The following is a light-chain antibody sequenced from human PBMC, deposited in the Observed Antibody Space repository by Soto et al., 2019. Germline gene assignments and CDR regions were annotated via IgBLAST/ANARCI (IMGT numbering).Light chain of an antibody. V-gene: IGKV4-1*01. CDR1: QSVLYSSNNQNY. CDR3: QQYYSTPPT. J-gene: IGKJ2*01. CDR2: WAS. Sequence: DIVMTQSPDSLAVSLGERATINCKSSQSVLYSSNNQNYLAWYQQKPGQPPKLLIYWASTRESGVPDRFSGSGSGTDVTLTISSLQAEDVAVYYCQQYYSTPPTFGQGTKLEIK.